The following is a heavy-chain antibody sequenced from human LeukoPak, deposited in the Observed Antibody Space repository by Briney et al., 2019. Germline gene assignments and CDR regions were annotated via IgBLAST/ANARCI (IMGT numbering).Heavy chain of an antibody. CDR2: TRNKANSYTT. V-gene: IGHV3-72*01. J-gene: IGHJ5*02. CDR1: GFILSDHY. D-gene: IGHD1-26*01. CDR3: GRSGRYRPSDL. Sequence: GGSPRLSCAASGFILSDHYIDWVRQAPGKGLEWVGRTRNKANSYTTEYAASVKGRFTISRDDPKNLLYLQMNSLKSEDTAVYYCGRSGRYRPSDLWGQGTLVTVSS.